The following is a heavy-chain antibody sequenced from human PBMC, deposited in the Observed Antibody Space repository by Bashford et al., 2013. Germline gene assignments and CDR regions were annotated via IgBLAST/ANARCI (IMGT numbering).Heavy chain of an antibody. J-gene: IGHJ4*02. CDR3: ARASYGSFDH. D-gene: IGHD3-16*01. V-gene: IGHV3-7*03. Sequence: VRQAPGKGLEWVANIKHDGNEKYYVDSVKGRFTIFRDNARNSLHLQMNSLRAEDSAVYYCARASYGSFDHWGQGALVTVSS. CDR2: IKHDGNEK.